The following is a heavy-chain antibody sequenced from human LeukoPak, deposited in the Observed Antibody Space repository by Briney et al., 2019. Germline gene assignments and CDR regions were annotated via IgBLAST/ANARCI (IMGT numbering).Heavy chain of an antibody. CDR3: ARDLEARLSQSYYYYYYMDV. Sequence: GGSLRLSCAASGFTFSSYWMHWVRHAPGKGLVWVSRINSDGSSTSYADSVKGRFTISRDNAKNTLYLQMNSLRAEDTAVYYCARDLEARLSQSYYYYYYMDVWGKGTTVTVSS. V-gene: IGHV3-74*01. D-gene: IGHD6-6*01. CDR1: GFTFSSYW. CDR2: INSDGSST. J-gene: IGHJ6*03.